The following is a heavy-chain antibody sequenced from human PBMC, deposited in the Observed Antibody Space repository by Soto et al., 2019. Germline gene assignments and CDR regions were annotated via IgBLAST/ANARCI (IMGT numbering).Heavy chain of an antibody. CDR1: GLPFTSYA. V-gene: IGHV3-30-3*01. J-gene: IGHJ4*02. D-gene: IGHD1-26*01. CDR3: AGVYYGVDSVKNF. CDR2: TSYDGNNK. Sequence: PGGSLRLSCAVSGLPFTSYAMSWVRQAPGKGLEWVSATSYDGNNKYYADSVRGRFTISRDNSKNTLDLQMDSLRAEDTAVYYCAGVYYGVDSVKNFWGQGTIATVYS.